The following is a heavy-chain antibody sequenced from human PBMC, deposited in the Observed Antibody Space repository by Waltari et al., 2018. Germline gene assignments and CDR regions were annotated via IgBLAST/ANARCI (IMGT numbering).Heavy chain of an antibody. V-gene: IGHV3-30*02. J-gene: IGHJ5*02. D-gene: IGHD1-26*01. Sequence: AASGFTFSSYGMHWVRQAPGKGLEWVAFILSDGSNKFYAASVKGRFTISRDNSKNTLYLQVNSLRAEDTAVYYCAKDRRIVGVPGGGFDPWGQGTLVTVSS. CDR2: ILSDGSNK. CDR1: GFTFSSYG. CDR3: AKDRRIVGVPGGGFDP.